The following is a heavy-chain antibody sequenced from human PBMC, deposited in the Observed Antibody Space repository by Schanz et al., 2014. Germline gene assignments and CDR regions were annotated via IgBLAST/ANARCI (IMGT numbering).Heavy chain of an antibody. J-gene: IGHJ3*01. CDR3: SRDEGKDGYNLAFDV. D-gene: IGHD5-12*01. V-gene: IGHV3-23*04. Sequence: VQLVESGGGVVQPGRSLRLSCAASGFSFSDYAMHWVRQAPGKGLEWVSSLGGSTGGIYYAVSVKGRFTISRDNSKNMVFLQMNSLRVEDTAIYYCSRDEGKDGYNLAFDVWGQWTLVSFSS. CDR1: GFSFSDYA. CDR2: LGGSTGGI.